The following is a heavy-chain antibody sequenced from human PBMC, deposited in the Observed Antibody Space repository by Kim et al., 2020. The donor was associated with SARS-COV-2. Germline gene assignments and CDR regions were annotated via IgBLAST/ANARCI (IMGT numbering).Heavy chain of an antibody. Sequence: GGSLRLSCSASGFPFSSHPMHWVRQAPGKGLEWVAVISADGTNENYGDSVKGRFIISRDNVRNTTYLQMNSLRREDTAMYHCVSGLFGSGSAWKWGQGTLVTVSS. CDR3: VSGLFGSGSAWK. CDR1: GFPFSSHP. D-gene: IGHD3-10*01. CDR2: ISADGTNE. V-gene: IGHV3-30-3*02. J-gene: IGHJ1*01.